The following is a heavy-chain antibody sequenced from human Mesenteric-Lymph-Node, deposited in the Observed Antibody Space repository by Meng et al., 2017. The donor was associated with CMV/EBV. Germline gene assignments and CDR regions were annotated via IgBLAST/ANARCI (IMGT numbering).Heavy chain of an antibody. D-gene: IGHD3-10*01. CDR3: AKVLGRFGELDALDI. J-gene: IGHJ3*02. CDR1: GFTFSSYA. Sequence: GESLKISCAASGFTFSSYAMHWVRQAPGKGLEWVAFIRFDGSNTYYVDSVKGRFTISRDSPRKTLYLQMNSLRVEDTAVYYCAKVLGRFGELDALDIWGQGTMVTVSS. V-gene: IGHV3-30*02. CDR2: IRFDGSNT.